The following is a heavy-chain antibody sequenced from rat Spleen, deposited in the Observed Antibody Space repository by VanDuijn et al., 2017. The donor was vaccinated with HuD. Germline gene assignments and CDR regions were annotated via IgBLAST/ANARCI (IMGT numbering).Heavy chain of an antibody. CDR1: GFTFNNYW. Sequence: EVQVVDHGGGLVQPGGSLKLSCVASGFTFNNYWMTWVRQAPGKGLEWVASITNTGGSTYYPDSVKGRFTISRDNAKSTLYLQMNSLRSEDTATYFCARPYLDYPGPHYFDYWGQGVMVTVSS. CDR2: ITNTGGST. V-gene: IGHV5-31*01. J-gene: IGHJ2*01. CDR3: ARPYLDYPGPHYFDY. D-gene: IGHD1-4*01.